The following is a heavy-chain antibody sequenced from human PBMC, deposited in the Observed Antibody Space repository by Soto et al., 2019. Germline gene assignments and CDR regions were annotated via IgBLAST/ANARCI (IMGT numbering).Heavy chain of an antibody. CDR3: ARDFPQTNYDSSGYYDRGDAFDI. Sequence: GASVKVSCKASGYTFTSYGISWVRQAPGQGLEWMGWISAYNGNTNYAQKLQGRVTMTTDTSTSTAYMELRSLRSDDTAVYYCARDFPQTNYDSSGYYDRGDAFDIWGQGTMVTVSS. CDR2: ISAYNGNT. CDR1: GYTFTSYG. D-gene: IGHD3-22*01. J-gene: IGHJ3*02. V-gene: IGHV1-18*01.